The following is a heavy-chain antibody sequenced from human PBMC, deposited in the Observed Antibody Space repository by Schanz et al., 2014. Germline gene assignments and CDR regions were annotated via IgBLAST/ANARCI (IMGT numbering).Heavy chain of an antibody. V-gene: IGHV3-11*05. CDR2: ISGSSIHK. D-gene: IGHD3-3*01. J-gene: IGHJ6*02. CDR1: GFTFSDYY. Sequence: QVYLVESGGDLVKPGGSLRLSCAASGFTFSDYYMAWIRQAPGKGLEWVSHISGSSIHKNYADSVKGRFSISRDNGETSVYLQINSLRVEDTAVYYCARFLARYQYYGVDVWGQGTTGTVSS. CDR3: ARFLARYQYYGVDV.